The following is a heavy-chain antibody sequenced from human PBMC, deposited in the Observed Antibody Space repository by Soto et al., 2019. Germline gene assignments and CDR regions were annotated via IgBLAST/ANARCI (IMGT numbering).Heavy chain of an antibody. CDR3: AKVGCSSTSCHYYYYYYMDV. CDR1: GFTFDDYA. J-gene: IGHJ6*03. Sequence: EVQLVESGGGLVQPGRSLRLSCAASGFTFDDYAMHWVRQAPGKGLEWVSGISWNSGSIGYADSVKGRFTISRDNAKNSLYLQMISLRAEDTALYYCAKVGCSSTSCHYYYYYYMDVWGKGTTVTVSS. D-gene: IGHD2-2*01. V-gene: IGHV3-9*01. CDR2: ISWNSGSI.